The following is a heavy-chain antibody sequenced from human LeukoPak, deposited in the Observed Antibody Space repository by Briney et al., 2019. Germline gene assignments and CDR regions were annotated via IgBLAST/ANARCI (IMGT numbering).Heavy chain of an antibody. CDR1: GGSISNYY. V-gene: IGHV4-4*08. J-gene: IGHJ3*02. Sequence: ASETLSLTCTVSGGSISNYYWGWIRQPPGKGLEWIGRISSSGSTNYNPSLKSRVTISVDTSKNQFSLKLSSVTAADTAVYFCARGPYSYDSSGAFDIWGQGTMVTVSS. CDR2: ISSSGST. CDR3: ARGPYSYDSSGAFDI. D-gene: IGHD3-22*01.